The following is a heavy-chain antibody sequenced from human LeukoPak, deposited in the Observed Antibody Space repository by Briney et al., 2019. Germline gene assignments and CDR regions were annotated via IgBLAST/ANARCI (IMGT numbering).Heavy chain of an antibody. CDR1: GFTFSSYA. CDR3: AKWAVSGRGFDY. J-gene: IGHJ4*02. V-gene: IGHV3-23*01. Sequence: PGGSLRLSCAASGFTFSSYAMSWVRQAPGAGLEWVSDITGSGGSTHYADSVKGQFTISRDNSKNTLYLQMNSLRAEDTAVYYCAKWAVSGRGFDYWGQGTLVTVSS. CDR2: ITGSGGST. D-gene: IGHD6-19*01.